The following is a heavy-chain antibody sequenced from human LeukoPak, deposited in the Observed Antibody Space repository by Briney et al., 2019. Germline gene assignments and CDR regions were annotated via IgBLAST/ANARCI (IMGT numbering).Heavy chain of an antibody. D-gene: IGHD3-16*01. CDR1: GFTFSSSW. CDR3: ARDPGIESWSPFWGGMDV. J-gene: IGHJ6*04. CDR2: ITRDGSST. V-gene: IGHV3-74*01. Sequence: GGSLRLSCAASGFTFSSSWMHWVRQAPGKGLVWVSRITRDGSSTTYADSVKGRFTTSRDNAKNTLYLQMDSLRDDDTAVYYCARDPGIESWSPFWGGMDVWGNGTTVTVSS.